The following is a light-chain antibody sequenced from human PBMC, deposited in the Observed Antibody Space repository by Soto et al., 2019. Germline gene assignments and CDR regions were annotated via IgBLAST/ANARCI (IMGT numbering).Light chain of an antibody. CDR1: QSVLYHSYNKNY. CDR3: QQYYTTLT. V-gene: IGKV4-1*01. Sequence: DIVMTQSPDSLAVSLGERATINCKSSQSVLYHSYNKNYLAWYQQKPGQPPKMLIYWASTRDSGVPDRFSGSGSGADFTLTISSLQAEDVAVYYCQQYYTTLTFGGGTKVEIK. CDR2: WAS. J-gene: IGKJ4*02.